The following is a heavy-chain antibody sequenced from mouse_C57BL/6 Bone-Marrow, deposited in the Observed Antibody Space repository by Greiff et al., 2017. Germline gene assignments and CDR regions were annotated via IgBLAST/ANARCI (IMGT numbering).Heavy chain of an antibody. CDR3: TTEWLLPWFAY. Sequence: EVQRVESGAELVRPGASVKLSCTASGFNIKDDYMHWVKQRPEQGLEWIGWIDPENSDTEYASKFQGKATITADTSSNTAYLQLSSLTSEDTAVYYCTTEWLLPWFAYWGQGTLVTVSA. J-gene: IGHJ3*01. D-gene: IGHD2-3*01. CDR2: IDPENSDT. CDR1: GFNIKDDY. V-gene: IGHV14-4*01.